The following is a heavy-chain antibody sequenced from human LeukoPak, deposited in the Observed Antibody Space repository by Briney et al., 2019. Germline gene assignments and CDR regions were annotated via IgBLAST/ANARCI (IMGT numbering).Heavy chain of an antibody. CDR1: GGSISSYY. CDR3: ARDRERYNWNYDYYYGMDV. CDR2: IYYSGST. V-gene: IGHV4-59*01. Sequence: KTSESLSLTCTVSGGSISSYYWSWMRQPPGKGLEWIGYIYYSGSTNYNPSLKSRVTISVDTSKNQFSLKLSSVTAADTAVYYCARDRERYNWNYDYYYGMDVWGQGTTVTVSS. J-gene: IGHJ6*02. D-gene: IGHD1-20*01.